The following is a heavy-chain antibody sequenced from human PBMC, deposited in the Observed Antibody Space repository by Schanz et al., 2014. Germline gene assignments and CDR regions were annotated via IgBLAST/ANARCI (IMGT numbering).Heavy chain of an antibody. CDR2: IRYDGNNK. Sequence: EQLLESGGALVQPGGSLRLSCAASGFTFSNYGMHWVRQAPGKGLEWVAFIRYDGNNKYYADSVKGRFTISRDNSKNTLYLQMNSLRAEDTALYYCARDVLGMQGYYFDYWGQGTLVTVSS. V-gene: IGHV3-30*02. D-gene: IGHD2-8*01. CDR1: GFTFSNYG. CDR3: ARDVLGMQGYYFDY. J-gene: IGHJ4*02.